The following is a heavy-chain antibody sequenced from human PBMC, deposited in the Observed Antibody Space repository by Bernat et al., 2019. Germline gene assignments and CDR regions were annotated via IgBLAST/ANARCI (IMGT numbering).Heavy chain of an antibody. CDR2: IKQDGSEK. V-gene: IGHV3-7*03. CDR1: GFTFSSYW. Sequence: EVQLVESGGGLVQPGGSLRLSCAASGFTFSSYWMSWVRQAPGKGLEWVANIKQDGSEKYYVDSVKGRFTISRDNAKNSLYLQMNSLRAEDTAVYYCARAPASMIVVVTRGGGFDYWGQGTLVTVSS. J-gene: IGHJ4*02. CDR3: ARAPASMIVVVTRGGGFDY. D-gene: IGHD3-22*01.